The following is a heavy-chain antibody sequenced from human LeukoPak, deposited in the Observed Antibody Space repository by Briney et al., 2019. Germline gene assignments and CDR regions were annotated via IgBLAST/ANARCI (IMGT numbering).Heavy chain of an antibody. CDR2: IYYSGNT. Sequence: SETLSLTCTVSGGSVSTSSYYWGWIRQPPGRGLEWIGSIYYSGNTYYNPSLKSRVTISVDTSMNQFSLKLSSVTAADTAVYYCARNQRDYLFDYWGQGTLVTVSS. CDR3: ARNQRDYLFDY. D-gene: IGHD4-17*01. J-gene: IGHJ4*02. CDR1: GGSVSTSSYY. V-gene: IGHV4-39*01.